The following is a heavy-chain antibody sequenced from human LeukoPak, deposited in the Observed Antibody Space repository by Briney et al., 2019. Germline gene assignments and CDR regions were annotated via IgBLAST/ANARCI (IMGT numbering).Heavy chain of an antibody. Sequence: ASVKVSCKTSGYSFTDYYMHWVRQAPGQGLERMGRINPNSGGTNYAQNFQGRVTMTRDTSISTAYMELSRLRSDDTAVYYCAIDKEANRGFDYWGQGTLVTVSS. J-gene: IGHJ4*02. D-gene: IGHD2/OR15-2a*01. V-gene: IGHV1-2*06. CDR1: GYSFTDYY. CDR3: AIDKEANRGFDY. CDR2: INPNSGGT.